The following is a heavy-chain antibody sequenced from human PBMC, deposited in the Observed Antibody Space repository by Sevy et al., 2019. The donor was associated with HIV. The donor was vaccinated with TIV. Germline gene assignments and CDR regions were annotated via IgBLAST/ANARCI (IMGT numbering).Heavy chain of an antibody. CDR2: IYYSGST. CDR1: GGSISSGGYY. CDR3: AGLLLDYGDDRIPYWYFDL. D-gene: IGHD4-17*01. J-gene: IGHJ2*01. Sequence: SETLSLTCTVSGGSISSGGYYWSWIRQHPGKGLEWIGYIYYSGSTYYNPSLKSRVTISVDTSKNQFSLKLSSVTAADTAVYYCAGLLLDYGDDRIPYWYFDLWGRGTLVTVSS. V-gene: IGHV4-31*03.